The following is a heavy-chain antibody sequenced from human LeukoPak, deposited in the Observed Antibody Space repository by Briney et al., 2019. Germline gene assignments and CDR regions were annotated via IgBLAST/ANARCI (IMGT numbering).Heavy chain of an antibody. D-gene: IGHD5-18*01. Sequence: GGSLRLSCAASGFTFSSYEMNWVRQAPGKGLQWVSYIGDTGSTTYYADSVKGRFTISRDNAKNSLYRQMNSLRAEDTAVYYCAISGYSSGSLDYWGQGTLVTVSS. CDR2: IGDTGSTT. CDR3: AISGYSSGSLDY. CDR1: GFTFSSYE. J-gene: IGHJ4*02. V-gene: IGHV3-48*03.